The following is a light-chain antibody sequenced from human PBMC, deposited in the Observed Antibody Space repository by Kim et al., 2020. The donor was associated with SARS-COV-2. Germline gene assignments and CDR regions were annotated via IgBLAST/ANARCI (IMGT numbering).Light chain of an antibody. Sequence: SPGERATLSCRASQSVGSSLLAWYQQKPGQAPRLLIYGAFTRVTGIPDRFSGSGSGTDFTLTISRPEPEDFAMYYCQQYGSSPYSFGQGTKVDIK. CDR2: GAF. V-gene: IGKV3-20*01. J-gene: IGKJ2*03. CDR3: QQYGSSPYS. CDR1: QSVGSSL.